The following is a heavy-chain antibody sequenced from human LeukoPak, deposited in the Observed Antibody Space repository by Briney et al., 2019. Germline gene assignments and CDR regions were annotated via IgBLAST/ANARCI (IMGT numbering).Heavy chain of an antibody. CDR3: AREGTPYSSGWAPPQTYYYYYYGMDV. CDR1: GGTFSSYA. D-gene: IGHD6-19*01. J-gene: IGHJ6*02. Sequence: ASVKVSCKVSGGTFSSYAISWVRQAPGQGLEWMGGIIPIFGTANYAQKFQGRVTITADESTSTAYMELSSLRSEDTAVYYCAREGTPYSSGWAPPQTYYYYYYGMDVWGQGTTVTVSS. CDR2: IIPIFGTA. V-gene: IGHV1-69*13.